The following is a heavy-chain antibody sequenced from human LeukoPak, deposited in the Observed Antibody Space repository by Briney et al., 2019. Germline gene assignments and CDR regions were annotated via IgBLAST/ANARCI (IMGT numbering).Heavy chain of an antibody. V-gene: IGHV3-7*01. CDR3: ARDGVPGGRDV. D-gene: IGHD3-16*01. J-gene: IGHJ6*02. CDR1: GFAFSSHW. CDR2: VNREGSDK. Sequence: GESLRLSCAASGFAFSSHWMNGVRQAPGKGLEWVANVNREGSDKNYVDSVKGRFTISRDNAKNSLYLQMNSLRVEDTAVYYCARDGVPGGRDVWGQGTTVTVS.